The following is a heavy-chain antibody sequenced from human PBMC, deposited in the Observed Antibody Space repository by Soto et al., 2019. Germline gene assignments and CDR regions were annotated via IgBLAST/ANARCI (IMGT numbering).Heavy chain of an antibody. V-gene: IGHV3-33*01. CDR2: IWYDGSNQ. CDR1: GFSFSDYG. CDR3: ARDARNHYFDY. Sequence: GGSLRLSCAASGFSFSDYGMHWVRQAPGKGLEWLATIWYDGSNQYYAESVKGRFTISRDKSKNTLHLQMSSLRPEDTAIYYCARDARNHYFDYWGQGTLVTVSS. J-gene: IGHJ4*02.